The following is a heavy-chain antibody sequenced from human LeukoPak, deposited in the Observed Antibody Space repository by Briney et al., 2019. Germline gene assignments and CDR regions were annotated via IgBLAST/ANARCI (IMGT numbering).Heavy chain of an antibody. J-gene: IGHJ6*02. CDR2: ISYDGSNK. Sequence: GGCLRLSCAASGFTFSSYGMHWVRQAPGKGLEWVAVISYDGSNKYYADSVKGRFTISRDNSKNTLYLQMNSLRAEDTAVYYCARYGSGSYYNVGIYYYYGMDVWGQGTTVTVSS. D-gene: IGHD3-10*01. CDR3: ARYGSGSYYNVGIYYYYGMDV. V-gene: IGHV3-30*03. CDR1: GFTFSSYG.